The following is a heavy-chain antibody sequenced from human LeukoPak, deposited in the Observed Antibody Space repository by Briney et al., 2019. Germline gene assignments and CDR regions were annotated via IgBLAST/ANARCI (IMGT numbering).Heavy chain of an antibody. J-gene: IGHJ4*02. CDR2: IYTSGST. Sequence: PSETLSLTCTVSGGSISSATYYWNWIRQPAGKGLEWIGRIYTSGSTNYNPSLKSRVTISVDTSKNQFSLKPSSVTAADTAVYSCARKNIPSPRIRYSSDWNGRAFDYWGQGTLVTVSS. V-gene: IGHV4-61*02. CDR3: ARKNIPSPRIRYSSDWNGRAFDY. CDR1: GGSISSATYY. D-gene: IGHD6-25*01.